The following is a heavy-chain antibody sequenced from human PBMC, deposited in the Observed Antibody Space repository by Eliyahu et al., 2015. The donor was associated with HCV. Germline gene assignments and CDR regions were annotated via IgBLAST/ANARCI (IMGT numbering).Heavy chain of an antibody. J-gene: IGHJ4*02. Sequence: EVQLVESGGGLVQPGGSLRLSCVASGFPFSDHYMDWVRQAPGKGLEWVGRTRNKARIYTTEYAASVKGRFIVSRDDSKNSLYLQMNSLQAEDTAMYYCARGETGPTAPLVFDSWGQGTLVTVAS. D-gene: IGHD1-1*01. CDR2: TRNKARIYTT. CDR3: ARGETGPTAPLVFDS. CDR1: GFPFSDHY. V-gene: IGHV3-72*01.